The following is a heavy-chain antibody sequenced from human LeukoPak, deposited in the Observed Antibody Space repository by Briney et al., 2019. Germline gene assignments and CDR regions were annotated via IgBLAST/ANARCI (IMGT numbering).Heavy chain of an antibody. CDR3: ARYVAAAGTNWFDP. CDR2: INPNGGGT. Sequence: ASVKVSCKASGYTFTGYYMHWVRQAPGQGLEWMGWINPNGGGTNYAQKFQGRVTMTRDTSISTAYMELSRLRSDDTAVYYCARYVAAAGTNWFDPWGQGTLVTVSS. CDR1: GYTFTGYY. D-gene: IGHD6-13*01. J-gene: IGHJ5*02. V-gene: IGHV1-2*02.